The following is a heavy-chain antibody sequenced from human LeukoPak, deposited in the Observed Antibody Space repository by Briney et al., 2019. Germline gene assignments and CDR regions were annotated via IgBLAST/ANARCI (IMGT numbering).Heavy chain of an antibody. V-gene: IGHV3-66*01. CDR3: ARGEYSSTFDY. CDR1: GFTVSSNY. Sequence: GGSLRLSCAASGFTVSSNYMSWVRQAPGKGLEWVSVVNSGCSTYYSDSVKGRFTISRDNSKNTLFLQMNSLRAEDTAVYYCARGEYSSTFDYWGQGALVTVSS. J-gene: IGHJ4*02. CDR2: VNSGCST. D-gene: IGHD6-13*01.